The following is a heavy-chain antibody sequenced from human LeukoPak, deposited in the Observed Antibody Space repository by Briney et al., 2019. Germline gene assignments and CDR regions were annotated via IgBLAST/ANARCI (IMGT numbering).Heavy chain of an antibody. J-gene: IGHJ6*02. CDR1: GGTFSSYA. D-gene: IGHD6-19*01. CDR3: ARAGIAVAGISEYYYGMDV. Sequence: ASVKVSCKASGGTFSSYATSWVRQAPGQGLEWMGGIIPIFGTANYAQKFQGRVTITADESTSTAYMELSSLRSEDTAVYYCARAGIAVAGISEYYYGMDVWGQGTTVTVSS. CDR2: IIPIFGTA. V-gene: IGHV1-69*13.